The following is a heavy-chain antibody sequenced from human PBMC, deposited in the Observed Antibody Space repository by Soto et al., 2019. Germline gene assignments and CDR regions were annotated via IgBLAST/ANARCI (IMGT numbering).Heavy chain of an antibody. D-gene: IGHD6-13*01. V-gene: IGHV4-39*01. CDR3: ARVRAAAGKRNWFDP. CDR1: YGSICVSNVF. J-gene: IGHJ5*02. Sequence: SETLSLTCTVSYGSICVSNVFWGWVRQPPGKGLEWIGNIDYSGTAYFNPSLGTRVTFPVDTSKNQFSLTLYSVTAADTAVYYCARVRAAAGKRNWFDPWGQGTPVTVSS. CDR2: IDYSGTA.